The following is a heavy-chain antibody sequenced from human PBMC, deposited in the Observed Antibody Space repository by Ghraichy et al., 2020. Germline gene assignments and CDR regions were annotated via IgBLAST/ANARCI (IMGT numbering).Heavy chain of an antibody. J-gene: IGHJ6*02. Sequence: SQTLSLTCAVYGGSFSGYYWSWIRQPPGKGLEWIGEINHSGSTNYNPSLKSRVTISVDTSKNQFSLKLSSVTAADTAVYYCARGNSIGWMDVWGQGTTVTVSS. CDR3: ARGNSIGWMDV. CDR1: GGSFSGYY. V-gene: IGHV4-34*01. CDR2: INHSGST. D-gene: IGHD3-22*01.